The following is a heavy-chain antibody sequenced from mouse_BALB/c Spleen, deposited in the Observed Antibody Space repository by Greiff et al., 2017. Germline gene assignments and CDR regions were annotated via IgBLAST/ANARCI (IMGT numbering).Heavy chain of an antibody. D-gene: IGHD1-2*01. Sequence: VKVVESGPGLVVPSQSLSITCTVSGFSLTSYGVHWVRQPPGKGLEWLGVIWAGGSTNYNSALMSRLSISKDNSKSQVFLKMNSLQTDDTAMYYCARDSYYGYPYWGQGTLVTVSA. V-gene: IGHV2-9*02. J-gene: IGHJ3*01. CDR2: IWAGGST. CDR3: ARDSYYGYPY. CDR1: GFSLTSYG.